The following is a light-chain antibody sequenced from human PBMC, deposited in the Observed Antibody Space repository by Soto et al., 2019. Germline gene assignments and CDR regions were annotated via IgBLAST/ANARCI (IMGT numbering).Light chain of an antibody. CDR1: QSIRSW. CDR2: RAS. CDR3: QQYNSYPLT. V-gene: IGKV1-5*03. Sequence: DIPMTQSPSTLSASVGDRVTITCRASQSIRSWLAWYQLKPGKAPKLLIYRASTLQSGVPSRFGGSGSGTEFTLTISSLQPDDFAAYYCQQYNSYPLTFGGGTKVEIK. J-gene: IGKJ4*01.